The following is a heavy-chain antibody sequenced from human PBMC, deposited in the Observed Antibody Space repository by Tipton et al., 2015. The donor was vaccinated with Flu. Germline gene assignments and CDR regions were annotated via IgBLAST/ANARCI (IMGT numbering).Heavy chain of an antibody. J-gene: IGHJ4*02. D-gene: IGHD3-16*01. CDR2: IWYNGNFQ. V-gene: IGHV3-33*01. Sequence: SGFSFNNYAMHWVRQVSGKGLEWVAVIWYNGNFQYYEDSVKDRFIISRDNSKNMVYLQMNNLRAEDTAVYYCVKSRGGDNWRSDAAFDYWGQGALVSISS. CDR3: VKSRGGDNWRSDAAFDY. CDR1: GFSFNNYA.